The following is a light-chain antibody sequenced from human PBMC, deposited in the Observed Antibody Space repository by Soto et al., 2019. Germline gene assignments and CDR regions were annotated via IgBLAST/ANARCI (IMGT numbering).Light chain of an antibody. J-gene: IGLJ1*01. CDR1: SSDIGLYKY. CDR3: SSLSTTSTPIV. V-gene: IGLV2-14*01. Sequence: QSALSQPASMSGSPGQSITIPCTGASSDIGLYKYVSWYQHHPGKAPKLLISEVNVRPSGLSDRFSASKAGNTASLTISGLQPEDEAYYYCSSLSTTSTPIVFGSGTKVTVL. CDR2: EVN.